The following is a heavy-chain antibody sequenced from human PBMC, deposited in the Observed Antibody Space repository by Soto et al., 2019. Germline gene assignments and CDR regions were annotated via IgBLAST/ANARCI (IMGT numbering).Heavy chain of an antibody. J-gene: IGHJ3*02. D-gene: IGHD4-17*01. CDR2: INPSGGST. CDR3: ARELNDYGGKHWGDAFDI. CDR1: GYTFTSYY. V-gene: IGHV1-46*01. Sequence: ASVKVSCKASGYTFTSYYMHWVRQAPGQGLEWMGIINPSGGSTSYAQKFQGRVTMTRDTSTSTVYMELSSLRSEDTAVYYCARELNDYGGKHWGDAFDIWGQGTMVTVSS.